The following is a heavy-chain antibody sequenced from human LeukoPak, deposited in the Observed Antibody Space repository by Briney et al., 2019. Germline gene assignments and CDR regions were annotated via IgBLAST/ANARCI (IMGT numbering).Heavy chain of an antibody. D-gene: IGHD3-16*01. CDR2: MTPSGVTI. J-gene: IGHJ2*01. Sequence: GGSLSLLWAASGFTVSFHSMEWVRHAGGEGREWLSYMTPSGVTISSSDSVKGRLSLATDSAKNSVSMQMNRMTAEDTAIYYCARDGAFIGPHWWFDLWGRGTLVTVSS. CDR1: GFTVSFHS. CDR3: ARDGAFIGPHWWFDL. V-gene: IGHV3-48*04.